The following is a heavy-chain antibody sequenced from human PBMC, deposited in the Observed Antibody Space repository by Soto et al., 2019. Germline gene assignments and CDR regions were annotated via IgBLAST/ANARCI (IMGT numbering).Heavy chain of an antibody. CDR3: AAWVYDILTGYYPYYYYGMDV. Sequence: SVKVSCKASGFTFTSSAVQWVRQARGQRLEWIGWIVVGSGNTNYAQKFQERVTITRDMSTSTAYMELSSLRSEDTAVYYCAAWVYDILTGYYPYYYYGMDVWGQGTTVTISS. V-gene: IGHV1-58*01. D-gene: IGHD3-9*01. CDR2: IVVGSGNT. CDR1: GFTFTSSA. J-gene: IGHJ6*02.